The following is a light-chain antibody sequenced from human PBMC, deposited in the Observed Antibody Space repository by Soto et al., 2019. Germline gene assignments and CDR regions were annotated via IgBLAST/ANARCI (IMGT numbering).Light chain of an antibody. Sequence: QSALAQPASVSGSPGQSITISCSGTSSDVGAYNYVSWYQHHPGKAPKLIIYDVSNRPSGVSNRFSGSKSGNTASLTISGLQAEDEADYYCSSNPTPSAPCVFGTGTKVTV. J-gene: IGLJ1*01. CDR2: DVS. CDR1: SSDVGAYNY. CDR3: SSNPTPSAPCV. V-gene: IGLV2-14*03.